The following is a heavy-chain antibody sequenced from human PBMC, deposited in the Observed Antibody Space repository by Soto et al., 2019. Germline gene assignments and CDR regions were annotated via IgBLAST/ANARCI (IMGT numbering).Heavy chain of an antibody. V-gene: IGHV3-30*18. Sequence: QVQLVDSGGGEVQPGRSLRLSCAASGFTFSSFGMHWVRQAPAKGLEWVAVISYDGSNKYYADSVKGRFTISRDNSKNTLYLQMNSLRAEDTAVYYCAKVMGVRGVTSGADYWGQGTLVTVSS. CDR3: AKVMGVRGVTSGADY. J-gene: IGHJ4*02. D-gene: IGHD3-10*01. CDR1: GFTFSSFG. CDR2: ISYDGSNK.